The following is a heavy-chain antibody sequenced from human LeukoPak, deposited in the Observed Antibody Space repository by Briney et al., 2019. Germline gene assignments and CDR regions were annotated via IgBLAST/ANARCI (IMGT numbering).Heavy chain of an antibody. CDR1: GYTFTGYY. D-gene: IGHD1-26*01. Sequence: GASVKVSCKASGYTFTGYYMHWVRQAPGQGLEWMGWINPNSGGTNYAQKFQGRVTMTRDTSISTAYMELSRLRSDDTAVYYCARSGATGYYYYYYMDVWGKGTTVTVSS. V-gene: IGHV1-2*02. CDR2: INPNSGGT. CDR3: ARSGATGYYYYYYMDV. J-gene: IGHJ6*03.